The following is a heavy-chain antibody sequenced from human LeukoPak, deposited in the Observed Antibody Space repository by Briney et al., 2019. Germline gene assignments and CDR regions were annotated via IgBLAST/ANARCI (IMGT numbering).Heavy chain of an antibody. V-gene: IGHV3-23*01. CDR1: GFTFSSFT. CDR2: ISGSGNTT. Sequence: GGSLRLSCAASGFTFSSFTMSWVRLAPGKGLEWVSTISGSGNTTFYADFVRGRFTTSRDNSKNTLDLQMNSLRVEDTAVYYCAKERALLWFGQFSRGCMDVWGQGTTVSVPS. CDR3: AKERALLWFGQFSRGCMDV. D-gene: IGHD3-10*01. J-gene: IGHJ6*02.